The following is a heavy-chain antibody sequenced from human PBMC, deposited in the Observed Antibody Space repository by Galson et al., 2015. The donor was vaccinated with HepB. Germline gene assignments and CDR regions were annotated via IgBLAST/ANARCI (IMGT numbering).Heavy chain of an antibody. V-gene: IGHV3-23*01. J-gene: IGHJ4*02. CDR1: GFTFSSYA. Sequence: SLRLSCAASGFTFSSYAMSWVRQAPGKGLEWVSAISGSGDSTNYADSVKGRFTISRDNSKNTLYLQMNSLRAEDTAVYYCAKVAVFLWLGDVTGYYFDYWGQGTLVTVSS. CDR2: ISGSGDST. D-gene: IGHD3-10*01. CDR3: AKVAVFLWLGDVTGYYFDY.